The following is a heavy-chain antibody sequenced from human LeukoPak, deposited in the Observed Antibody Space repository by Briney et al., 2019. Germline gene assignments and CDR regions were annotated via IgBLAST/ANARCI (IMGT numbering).Heavy chain of an antibody. J-gene: IGHJ4*02. Sequence: SETLSLTCTVSGGSISSSSYYWGWIRQPPGKGLEWIGGIYYSGSTHYNPSLKTRVTMSVDTSKNQFSLRLRSMTAADTVVYFCARGRYNSNDQDYWGQGTLVTVSS. V-gene: IGHV4-39*07. CDR3: ARGRYNSNDQDY. CDR1: GGSISSSSYY. CDR2: IYYSGST. D-gene: IGHD1-20*01.